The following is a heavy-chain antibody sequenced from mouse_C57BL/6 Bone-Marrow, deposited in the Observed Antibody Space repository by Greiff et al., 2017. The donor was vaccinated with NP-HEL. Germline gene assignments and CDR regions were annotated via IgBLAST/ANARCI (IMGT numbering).Heavy chain of an antibody. CDR1: GFTFSSYA. Sequence: EVKLMESGEGLVKPGGSLKLSCAASGFTFSSYAMSWVRQTPEQRLEWVAYISSGGDYIYYADTVKGRFTISRDNARNTLYLQMSSLKSEDTAMYYCTRDLGLYWYFDVWGTGTTVTVSS. D-gene: IGHD4-1*01. CDR2: ISSGGDYI. CDR3: TRDLGLYWYFDV. J-gene: IGHJ1*03. V-gene: IGHV5-9-1*02.